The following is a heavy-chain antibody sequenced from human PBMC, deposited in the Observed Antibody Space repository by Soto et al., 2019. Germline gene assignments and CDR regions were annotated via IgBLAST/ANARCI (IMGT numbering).Heavy chain of an antibody. CDR2: IDDTGTT. D-gene: IGHD2-8*02. Sequence: PSETLSLTCTVSGGSISSYHWSWIRHSPGKGLEWIGYIDDTGTTNYYPSLKSRVSISVDTSKNQFCLKLRSVTAEDTAVYYCARSPNVVYCAGGCSSRFEYWGQGTLVTVSS. V-gene: IGHV4-59*01. J-gene: IGHJ4*02. CDR1: GGSISSYH. CDR3: ARSPNVVYCAGGCSSRFEY.